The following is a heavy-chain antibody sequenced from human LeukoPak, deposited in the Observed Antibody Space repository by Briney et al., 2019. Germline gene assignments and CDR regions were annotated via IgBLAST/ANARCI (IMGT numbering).Heavy chain of an antibody. J-gene: IGHJ4*02. CDR1: GGSIISTNYY. Sequence: ASETLSLTCSVSGGSIISTNYYWGWIRQPPGKGLEWIGSIYQSGSGSSYYNPSLKNRVTISGDTSKNHFFLRLSSVTAADTAVYYCASTLRFLPYRRFDYWGQGTLVTVPS. CDR2: IYQSGSGSS. D-gene: IGHD3-3*01. CDR3: ASTLRFLPYRRFDY. V-gene: IGHV4-39*02.